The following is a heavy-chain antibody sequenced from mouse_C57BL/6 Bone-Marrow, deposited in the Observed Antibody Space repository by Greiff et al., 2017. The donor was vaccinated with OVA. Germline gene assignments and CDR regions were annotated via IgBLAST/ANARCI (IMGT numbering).Heavy chain of an antibody. D-gene: IGHD1-1*01. CDR2: ISSGSSPI. V-gene: IGHV5-17*01. J-gene: IGHJ1*03. CDR1: GFTFSDYG. Sequence: EVQLVESGGGLVKPGGSLKLSCAASGFTFSDYGMHWVRQAPEKGLEWVAYISSGSSPIYYADTVKGRFTISRDNAKNTLFLQMTSLRSEDTAMYYCARDFITTVISPWYFDVWGTGTTVTVSS. CDR3: ARDFITTVISPWYFDV.